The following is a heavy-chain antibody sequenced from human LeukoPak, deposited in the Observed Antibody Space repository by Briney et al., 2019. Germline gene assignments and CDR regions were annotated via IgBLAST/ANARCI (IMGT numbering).Heavy chain of an antibody. CDR2: INHSGST. J-gene: IGHJ4*02. D-gene: IGHD1-14*01. Sequence: SETLSLTCAVYGGSFSGYYWSWIRQPPGKGLEWIGEINHSGSTNYNPSLKSRVTISVDTSKNQFSLKLSSVTAADTAVYYCVSSRIRDGVDYWGQGTLVTVSS. CDR1: GGSFSGYY. CDR3: VSSRIRDGVDY. V-gene: IGHV4-34*01.